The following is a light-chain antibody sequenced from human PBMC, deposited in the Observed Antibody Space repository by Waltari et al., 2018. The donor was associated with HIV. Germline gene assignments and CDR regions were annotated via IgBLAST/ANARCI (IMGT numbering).Light chain of an antibody. CDR3: QQYHSDSLT. J-gene: IGKJ5*01. Sequence: DIQMTQSPSTLSASVGDRVTITCRSSQSISTWLAWYQQQPGRAPKLLIYKTSSLHRGVPSRFSGSGSGTEFSLTISSLQPDDFTTYYCQQYHSDSLTFGQGTRLEMK. CDR1: QSISTW. V-gene: IGKV1-5*03. CDR2: KTS.